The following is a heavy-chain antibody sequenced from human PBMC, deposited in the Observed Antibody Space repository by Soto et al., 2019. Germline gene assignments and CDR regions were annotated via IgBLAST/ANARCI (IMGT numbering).Heavy chain of an antibody. J-gene: IGHJ3*02. CDR3: ATDLGGYCSGGSCLTDAFDI. CDR2: MNPNSGNT. CDR1: GYTFTSYD. Sequence: ASLKVSCKASGYTFTSYDINWVRQATGQGLEWMGWMNPNSGNTGYAQKFQGRVTMTEDTSTDTAYMELSSLRSEDTAVYYCATDLGGYCSGGSCLTDAFDIWGQGTMVTVSS. V-gene: IGHV1-8*01. D-gene: IGHD2-15*01.